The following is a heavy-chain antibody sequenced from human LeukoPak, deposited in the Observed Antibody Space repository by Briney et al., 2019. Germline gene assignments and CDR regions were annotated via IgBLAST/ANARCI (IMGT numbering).Heavy chain of an antibody. D-gene: IGHD2-15*01. CDR1: GYTFTSYG. J-gene: IGHJ5*02. V-gene: IGHV1-18*01. CDR2: ISAYNGNT. CDR3: ARVEEVAATGWFDP. Sequence: GASVKVSCKASGYTFTSYGISWVRQAPGQGLEWMGWISAYNGNTNYAQKLQGRVTMTTDTSTSTAYMELRSLRSDDTAVYYCARVEEVAATGWFDPWGQGTLVTVSS.